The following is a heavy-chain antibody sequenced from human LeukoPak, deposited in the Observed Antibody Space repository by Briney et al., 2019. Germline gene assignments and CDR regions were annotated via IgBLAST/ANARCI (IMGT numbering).Heavy chain of an antibody. V-gene: IGHV3-74*01. Sequence: GGSLRLSCAVSRFSFSNYWMHWVRQAPGKGLVWVSRVKSDGSNPSYADSVKGRFTISRDNAENMLYLQMNTLGAEDTAVYYCARDIVSGSGSLDYWGQGTLVTVSS. CDR1: RFSFSNYW. D-gene: IGHD3-10*01. CDR3: ARDIVSGSGSLDY. J-gene: IGHJ4*02. CDR2: VKSDGSNP.